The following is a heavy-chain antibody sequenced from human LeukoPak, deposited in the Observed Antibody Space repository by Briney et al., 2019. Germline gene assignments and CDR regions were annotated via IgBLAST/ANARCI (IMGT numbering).Heavy chain of an antibody. Sequence: GGSLRLSCAASGFTFSSYGMNWVRQAPGKGLEWVSAISGSGGSTYYADSVKGRFTISRDNSKNTLYLQMNSLRAEDTAVYCCAREDMRSGSYSDYWGQGTLVTVSS. V-gene: IGHV3-23*01. J-gene: IGHJ4*02. CDR3: AREDMRSGSYSDY. CDR1: GFTFSSYG. D-gene: IGHD1-26*01. CDR2: ISGSGGST.